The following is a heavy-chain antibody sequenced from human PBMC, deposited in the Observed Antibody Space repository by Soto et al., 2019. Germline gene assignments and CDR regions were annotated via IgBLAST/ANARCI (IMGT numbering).Heavy chain of an antibody. CDR3: ARDRELSDSSGWYIFIYYYYGMDV. CDR1: GYTFTSYG. D-gene: IGHD6-19*01. V-gene: IGHV1-18*01. Sequence: ASVKVSCKASGYTFTSYGISWVRQAPGQGLEWMGWISAYNGNTNYAQKLQGRVTMTTDTSTSTAYMELRSLRSDDTAVYYCARDRELSDSSGWYIFIYYYYGMDVWGQGTTVTVSS. CDR2: ISAYNGNT. J-gene: IGHJ6*02.